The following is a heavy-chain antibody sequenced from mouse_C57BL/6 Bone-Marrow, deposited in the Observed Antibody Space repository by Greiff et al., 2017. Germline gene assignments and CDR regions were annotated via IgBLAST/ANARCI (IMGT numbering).Heavy chain of an antibody. D-gene: IGHD1-2*01. Sequence: QVQLKESGAELVRPGASVTLSCKASGYTFTDYEMHWVKQTPVHGLEWIGAIDPETGGTAYNQKFKGKAILTADKSSSTAYMELRSLTSEDSAVYYCTRDGGLDYWGQGTTLTVSS. CDR3: TRDGGLDY. CDR1: GYTFTDYE. V-gene: IGHV1-15*01. CDR2: IDPETGGT. J-gene: IGHJ2*01.